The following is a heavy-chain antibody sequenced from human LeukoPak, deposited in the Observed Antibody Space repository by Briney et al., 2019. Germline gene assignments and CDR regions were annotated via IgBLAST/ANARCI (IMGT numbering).Heavy chain of an antibody. D-gene: IGHD3-10*01. Sequence: GGSLRLSCAASGFTFSTYAMSWVRQAPGKGLEWVSAISGSGGTTYYADSVKGRFTISRDNSKNTLYLQMNSLGAEDTAVYYCAKDIPDSLWFGKPLPYYFDYWGQGTLVTVSS. J-gene: IGHJ4*02. CDR1: GFTFSTYA. V-gene: IGHV3-23*01. CDR2: ISGSGGTT. CDR3: AKDIPDSLWFGKPLPYYFDY.